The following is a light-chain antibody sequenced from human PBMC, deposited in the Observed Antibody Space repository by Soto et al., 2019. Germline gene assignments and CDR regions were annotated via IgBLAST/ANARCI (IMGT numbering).Light chain of an antibody. CDR1: QSISSY. CDR3: QQSYSIPFT. CDR2: AAS. J-gene: IGKJ2*01. Sequence: DIQMTQSPSSLSASVGDRVTITCRASQSISSYVNWYQQKPRKAPELLIYAASSLQSGVPSRFSGSGSGTDFTLTISSLQPEDFATYYCQQSYSIPFTFGQGTSLEIK. V-gene: IGKV1-39*01.